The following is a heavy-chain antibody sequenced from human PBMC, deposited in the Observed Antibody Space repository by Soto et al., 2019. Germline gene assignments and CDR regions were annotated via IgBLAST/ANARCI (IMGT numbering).Heavy chain of an antibody. D-gene: IGHD3-16*02. V-gene: IGHV4-59*01. CDR1: GGSISSYY. CDR2: IYYSGST. J-gene: IGHJ4*02. Sequence: SETLSLTCTVSGGSISSYYWSWIRQPPGKGLEWIGYIYYSGSTNYNPSLKSRVTISVDTSKNQFSLKLSSVTAADTAVYYCARAGIRLHLGELSCPFDYWGQGTLVTVSS. CDR3: ARAGIRLHLGELSCPFDY.